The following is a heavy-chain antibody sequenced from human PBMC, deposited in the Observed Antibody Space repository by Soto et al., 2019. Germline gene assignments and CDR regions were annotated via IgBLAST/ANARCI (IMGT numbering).Heavy chain of an antibody. J-gene: IGHJ4*02. D-gene: IGHD2-2*01. CDR3: ARSLDGDIVVVPPAPRDY. V-gene: IGHV4-34*01. Sequence: SETLSLTCAVYGGSFSGHYWSWIRQPPGKGLEWIGEISHSGNTNYNPPLKSRVTISVDKSKNQFSLKLRSVTAADTAVYYCARSLDGDIVVVPPAPRDYWGQGTLVTVSS. CDR2: ISHSGNT. CDR1: GGSFSGHY.